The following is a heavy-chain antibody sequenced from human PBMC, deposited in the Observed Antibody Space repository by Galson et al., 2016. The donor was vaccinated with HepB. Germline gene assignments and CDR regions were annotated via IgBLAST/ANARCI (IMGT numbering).Heavy chain of an antibody. CDR3: ARVGPPPEGYPSHWGGMDV. D-gene: IGHD3-16*01. CDR1: GFTSSSYW. CDR2: INQDGSEN. V-gene: IGHV3-7*03. Sequence: SLRLSRAASGFTSSSYWMSWVRQPPGKGLEWVAMINQDGSENYYVDSVKGRFTISRDNAKNSLFLQMNSLRAEDTAIYYCARVGPPPEGYPSHWGGMDVWGQGTTVTVSS. J-gene: IGHJ6*02.